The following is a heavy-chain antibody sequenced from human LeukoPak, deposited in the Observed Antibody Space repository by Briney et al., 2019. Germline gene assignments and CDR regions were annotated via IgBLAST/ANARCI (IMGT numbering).Heavy chain of an antibody. Sequence: ESLKISCKGSGYSFTSYWIGWVRQMPGKGLEWMGIIYSGDSDTRYSPSFQGQVTISADKSISTAYLQWSSLKASDTAMYYCATFRPRTYYYDSSGRFDYWGQGTLVTVSS. J-gene: IGHJ4*02. CDR3: ATFRPRTYYYDSSGRFDY. V-gene: IGHV5-51*01. D-gene: IGHD3-22*01. CDR1: GYSFTSYW. CDR2: IYSGDSDT.